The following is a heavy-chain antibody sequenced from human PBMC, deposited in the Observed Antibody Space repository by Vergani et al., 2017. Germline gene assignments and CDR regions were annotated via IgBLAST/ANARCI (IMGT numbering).Heavy chain of an antibody. Sequence: QVQLVQSGAEVKKPGASVKVSCKASGYTFTGYYMHWVRQAPGQGLEWMGWINPNSGVTNYAQKFQGRVTMTRDTSISTAYMELSRLRSDDTAVYYCARDPYCSGGSFNDYWGQGSLVTVSS. V-gene: IGHV1-2*02. CDR2: INPNSGVT. CDR1: GYTFTGYY. D-gene: IGHD2-15*01. CDR3: ARDPYCSGGSFNDY. J-gene: IGHJ4*02.